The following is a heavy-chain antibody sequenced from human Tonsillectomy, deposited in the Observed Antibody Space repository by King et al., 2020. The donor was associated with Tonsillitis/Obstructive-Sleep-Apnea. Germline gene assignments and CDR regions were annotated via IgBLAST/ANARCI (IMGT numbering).Heavy chain of an antibody. J-gene: IGHJ3*02. V-gene: IGHV4-59*01. CDR2: IYYSGST. Sequence: VQLQESGPGLVNPSETLSLTCTVSSGSISSYYWSWIRQPPGKGLECIGYIYYSGSTNYNPSLKSRVTISVDTSKNQFSLKLSSVTAADTAVYYCAGSGYEGPLDAFDIWGLGTMVTVSS. CDR3: AGSGYEGPLDAFDI. CDR1: SGSISSYY. D-gene: IGHD5-12*01.